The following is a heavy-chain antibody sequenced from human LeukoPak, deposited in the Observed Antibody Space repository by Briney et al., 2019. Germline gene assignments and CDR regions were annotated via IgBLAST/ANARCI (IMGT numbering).Heavy chain of an antibody. CDR2: ISYDGSNK. J-gene: IGHJ4*02. D-gene: IGHD5-18*01. CDR1: GFTFSSYA. V-gene: IGHV3-30*04. CDR3: ARDPTAMDAHYFDY. Sequence: GRSLRLSCAASGFTFSSYAMHWVRQAPGKGLEGVAVISYDGSNKYYADSVKGRFTISRDNSKNTLYLQMNSLRAEDTAVYYCARDPTAMDAHYFDYWGQGTLVTVSS.